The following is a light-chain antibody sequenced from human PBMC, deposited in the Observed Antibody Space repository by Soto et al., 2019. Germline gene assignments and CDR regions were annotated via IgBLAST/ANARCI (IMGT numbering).Light chain of an antibody. Sequence: DIVMTQSPDSLAVSLGERATINCKSSQSVLYSSNNKNYLAWYQQKPGQPPKLLIYWASTREYGVTDRFSGSGSGTDFTLTISSLQSEDFAVYYCQQYDNWPTFGQGTKVDI. CDR3: QQYDNWPT. J-gene: IGKJ1*01. V-gene: IGKV4-1*01. CDR2: WAS. CDR1: QSVLYSSNNKNY.